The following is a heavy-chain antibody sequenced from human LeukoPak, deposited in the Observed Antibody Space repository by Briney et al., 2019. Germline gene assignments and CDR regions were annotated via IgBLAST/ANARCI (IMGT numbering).Heavy chain of an antibody. J-gene: IGHJ1*01. D-gene: IGHD6-19*01. CDR2: ISASGGST. Sequence: GGSLRLSCAASGFTFSGYWMSWVRQAPGKGLEWVSGISASGGSTLYAESVRGRFTISRHNSKNTLYLQMDSLRAEDTAVYYCTKHLSGSGQYFQHWGQGTLVTVSS. CDR3: TKHLSGSGQYFQH. CDR1: GFTFSGYW. V-gene: IGHV3-23*01.